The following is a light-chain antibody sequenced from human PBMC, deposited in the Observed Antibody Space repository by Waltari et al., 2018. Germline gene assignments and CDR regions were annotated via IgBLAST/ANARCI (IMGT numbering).Light chain of an antibody. J-gene: IGKJ3*01. CDR3: MQGLHFPLT. CDR1: QSLLYSNGYNY. V-gene: IGKV2-28*01. Sequence: VMTQSPLSLPVTPGEPASISCLSSQSLLYSNGYNYVNWYLQRPGQSPQLLIYLGSNRASGVPGRFSGSGSGTDFTLKISRVEAEDVGVYYCMQGLHFPLTFGPGTKVDIK. CDR2: LGS.